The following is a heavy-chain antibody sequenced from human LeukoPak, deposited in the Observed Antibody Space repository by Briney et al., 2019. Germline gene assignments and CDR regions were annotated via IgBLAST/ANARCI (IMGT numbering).Heavy chain of an antibody. V-gene: IGHV3-48*02. D-gene: IGHD5-12*01. J-gene: IGHJ4*02. CDR2: ISRSSDSI. CDR1: GFTFSNYG. Sequence: GGSLRLSCAASGFTFSNYGMNWVRQAPGKRLEWVSYISRSSDSIYYADFVKGRFTISRVNAENSLYLQMNSLRDEDTAVYYCARAMRSGYDYWGQGTLVTVSS. CDR3: ARAMRSGYDY.